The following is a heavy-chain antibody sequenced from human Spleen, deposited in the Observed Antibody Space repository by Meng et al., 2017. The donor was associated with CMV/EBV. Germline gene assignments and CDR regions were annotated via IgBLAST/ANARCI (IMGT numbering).Heavy chain of an antibody. Sequence: ASVKVSCKASGYTLTGYYMHWVRQAPGQGLEWMGWINPNSGGTNYAQKFQGRVTMTRDTSISTAYMELSRLRSDDTAVYYCARVPVWGLGLFDYWGQGTLVTVSS. CDR3: ARVPVWGLGLFDY. D-gene: IGHD1-14*01. V-gene: IGHV1-2*02. CDR1: GYTLTGYY. J-gene: IGHJ4*02. CDR2: INPNSGGT.